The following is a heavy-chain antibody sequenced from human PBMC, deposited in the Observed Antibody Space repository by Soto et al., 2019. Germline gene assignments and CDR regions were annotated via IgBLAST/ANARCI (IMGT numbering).Heavy chain of an antibody. Sequence: EVQLVESGGGLVQRGGSLRLSCAASGITVYNNYMSWVRQAPGKGLEWVSVIYSGGSTSYADSVKGRFTISRDGSKNTVYLQMNSLRAEDTAVYYCARDVGVWGRGTTVTVSP. CDR3: ARDVGV. CDR1: GITVYNNY. J-gene: IGHJ6*04. CDR2: IYSGGST. V-gene: IGHV3-66*01.